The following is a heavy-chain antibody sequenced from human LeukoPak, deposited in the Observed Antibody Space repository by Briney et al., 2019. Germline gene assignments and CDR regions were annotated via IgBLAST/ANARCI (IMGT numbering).Heavy chain of an antibody. V-gene: IGHV3-30*04. CDR2: ISYDGSNK. CDR1: GFTFSSYA. D-gene: IGHD6-19*01. Sequence: GGSLRLSCAASGFTFSSYAMPWVRQAPGKGLEWVAVISYDGSNKYYADSVKGRFTISRDNSKNTLYLQMNSLRAEDTAVYYCARVLGIAVAGTFDYWGQGTLVTVSS. CDR3: ARVLGIAVAGTFDY. J-gene: IGHJ4*02.